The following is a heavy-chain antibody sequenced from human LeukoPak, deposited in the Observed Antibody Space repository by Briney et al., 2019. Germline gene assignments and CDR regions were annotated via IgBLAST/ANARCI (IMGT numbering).Heavy chain of an antibody. V-gene: IGHV3-30-3*01. D-gene: IGHD3-10*01. CDR1: GFTFSSYA. J-gene: IGHJ5*02. CDR2: ISYDGSNK. CDR3: ARDYYGLGSYYVP. Sequence: PGGSLRLSCAASGFTFSSYAMHWVRQAPGKGLEWVAVISYDGSNKYYADSVKGRFTISRDNSKNTLYLQMNSLRAEDTAVYYCARDYYGLGSYYVPWGQGTLVTVSS.